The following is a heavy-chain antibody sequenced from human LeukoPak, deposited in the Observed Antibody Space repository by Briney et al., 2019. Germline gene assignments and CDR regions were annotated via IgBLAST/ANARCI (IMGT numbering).Heavy chain of an antibody. J-gene: IGHJ3*02. D-gene: IGHD1-26*01. V-gene: IGHV4-4*07. Sequence: SEPLSLTCTVSGGSISSYYWSWLRQPAGKGLEWIGRIYTSGSTNYHPSLKSRVTMSVDTSKDQFSLKLSSVTAADTAVYYCAREGSGSYSGYAFDIWGQGTMVTVS. CDR1: GGSISSYY. CDR2: IYTSGST. CDR3: AREGSGSYSGYAFDI.